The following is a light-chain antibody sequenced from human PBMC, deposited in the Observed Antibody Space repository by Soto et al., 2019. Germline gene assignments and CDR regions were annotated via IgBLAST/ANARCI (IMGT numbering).Light chain of an antibody. CDR1: QSVSSNY. Sequence: EMVLTQSPGTLSLSPGERATLSCRASQSVSSNYLAWYQQKPGQAPRLLIYAASSRATGIPDRFSGSGSGTAFTLTISRLEPEDFAVYYCQQYGTSPRTFGQGTKVQIK. J-gene: IGKJ1*01. V-gene: IGKV3-20*01. CDR2: AAS. CDR3: QQYGTSPRT.